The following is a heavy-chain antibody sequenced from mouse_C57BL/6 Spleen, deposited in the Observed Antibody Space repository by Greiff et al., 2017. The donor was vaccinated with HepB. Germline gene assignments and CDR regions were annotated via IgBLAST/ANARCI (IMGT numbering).Heavy chain of an antibody. CDR1: GYTFTDYE. Sequence: VQLQESGAELVRPGASVTLSCKASGYTFTDYEMHWVKQTPVHGLEWIGAIDPETGGTAYNQKFKGKAILTADKSSSTAYMELRSLTSEDSAVYYCTWDDAMDYWGQGTSVTVSS. D-gene: IGHD4-1*01. CDR2: IDPETGGT. CDR3: TWDDAMDY. V-gene: IGHV1-15*01. J-gene: IGHJ4*01.